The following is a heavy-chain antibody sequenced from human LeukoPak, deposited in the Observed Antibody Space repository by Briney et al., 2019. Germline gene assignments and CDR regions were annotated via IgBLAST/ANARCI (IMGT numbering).Heavy chain of an antibody. D-gene: IGHD3-22*01. CDR3: ARDIYRTVVVPHYFDY. CDR1: GGSFSGYY. V-gene: IGHV4-34*01. CDR2: INHSGST. J-gene: IGHJ4*02. Sequence: SETLSLTCAVYGGSFSGYYWSWIRQPPGKGLEWIGEINHSGSTNYNPSLKSRVTISVDTSKIQLSLKLSSVTAADTAVYYCARDIYRTVVVPHYFDYWGQGTLVTVSS.